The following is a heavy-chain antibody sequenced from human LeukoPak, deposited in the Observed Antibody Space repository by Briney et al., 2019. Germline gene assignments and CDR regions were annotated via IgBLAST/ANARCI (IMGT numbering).Heavy chain of an antibody. CDR3: ATSGIGPAAGYYYYGMDV. CDR2: ISAYNGNT. Sequence: RASVKVSCKASGYTFTSYGISWVRQAPGQGLEWMGWISAYNGNTNYAQKPQGRVTMTTDTSTSTAYMELRSLRSDDTAVYYCATSGIGPAAGYYYYGMDVWGQGTTVTVSS. V-gene: IGHV1-18*01. CDR1: GYTFTSYG. D-gene: IGHD2-2*01. J-gene: IGHJ6*02.